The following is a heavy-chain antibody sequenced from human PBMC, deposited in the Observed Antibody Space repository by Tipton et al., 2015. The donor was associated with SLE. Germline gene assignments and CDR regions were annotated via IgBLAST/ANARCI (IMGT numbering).Heavy chain of an antibody. J-gene: IGHJ2*01. CDR3: ARAEFSCNWYMYWHFDL. CDR1: GGSISSNTW. Sequence: TLSLTCTVSGGSISSNTWWNWVRQPPGMGLEWIGEIHHRGTTNYNPSLKSRVTISVDKSKSQFSLKLSSVTAADTAVYYCARAEFSCNWYMYWHFDLWGRGTLVTVSS. D-gene: IGHD6-13*01. CDR2: IHHRGTT. V-gene: IGHV4-4*02.